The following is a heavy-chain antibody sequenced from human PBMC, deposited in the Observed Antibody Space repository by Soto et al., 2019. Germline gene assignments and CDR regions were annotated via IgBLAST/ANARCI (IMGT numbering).Heavy chain of an antibody. CDR1: GFTFDDYA. V-gene: IGHV3-9*01. CDR2: IIWNSGSI. D-gene: IGHD5-12*01. J-gene: IGHJ3*02. CDR3: AKGRPGLRYHAFDI. Sequence: GGSLRLSCAASGFTFDDYAMHWVRQAPGKGMEWVSGIIWNSGSIGYGDSVKGRFTMSRDNAKHSMYLQMNSLRAEDTALYYCAKGRPGLRYHAFDIWGQGTMVTVSS.